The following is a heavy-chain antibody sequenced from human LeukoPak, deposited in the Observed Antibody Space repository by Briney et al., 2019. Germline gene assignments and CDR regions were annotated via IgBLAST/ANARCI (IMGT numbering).Heavy chain of an antibody. Sequence: PGGSLRLSCAASGFTFSSYAMSWVRQAPGKGLEWVSAISGSGGSTYYADSVKGRFTISRDNSKNTLYLQMNSLRAEDTAVYYCAKNPRYVLDHYYMDVWGKGTTVTVSS. CDR3: AKNPRYVLDHYYMDV. CDR2: ISGSGGST. D-gene: IGHD3-16*01. V-gene: IGHV3-23*01. CDR1: GFTFSSYA. J-gene: IGHJ6*03.